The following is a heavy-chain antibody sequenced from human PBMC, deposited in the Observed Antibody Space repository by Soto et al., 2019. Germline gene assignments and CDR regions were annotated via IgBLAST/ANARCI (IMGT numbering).Heavy chain of an antibody. J-gene: IGHJ6*02. CDR2: IYPGASDT. CDR1: WYKFTSFW. D-gene: IGHD6-13*01. Sequence: PGESLNIFCKGSWYKFTSFWIRRVVQKPWKGVQWMGIIYPGASDTRYSPSFQGQVTISADKSISTAYLQWSSLKASDTAMYYCASSEVVGYSSSYYYYYGMDVWGQGTTVTVSS. V-gene: IGHV5-51*01. CDR3: ASSEVVGYSSSYYYYYGMDV.